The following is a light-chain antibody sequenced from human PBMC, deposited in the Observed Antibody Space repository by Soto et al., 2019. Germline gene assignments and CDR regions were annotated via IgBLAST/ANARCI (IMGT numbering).Light chain of an antibody. CDR3: QHYNDPWT. V-gene: IGKV1-5*03. J-gene: IGKJ1*01. CDR2: QAS. Sequence: GDRVTITCRASQTISTWLAWYQQKPGKAPKLLIYQASTLQSGVPPRFSGSGSGTEFTLSINSLQPDDFATYYCQHYNDPWTFGQGTKVEIK. CDR1: QTISTW.